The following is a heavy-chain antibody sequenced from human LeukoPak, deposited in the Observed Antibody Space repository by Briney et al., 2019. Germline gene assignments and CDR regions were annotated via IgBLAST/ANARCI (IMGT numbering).Heavy chain of an antibody. Sequence: ASVKVSCKASGYTFTSYYMHWVRQAPGQGLEWMGWINTNTGNPTYAQGFTGRFVFSLDTSVSTAYLQISNLKAEDTAVYYCARDDAKYSSSWFYWGQGTLVTVSS. CDR1: GYTFTSYY. CDR2: INTNTGNP. CDR3: ARDDAKYSSSWFY. J-gene: IGHJ4*02. V-gene: IGHV7-4-1*02. D-gene: IGHD6-13*01.